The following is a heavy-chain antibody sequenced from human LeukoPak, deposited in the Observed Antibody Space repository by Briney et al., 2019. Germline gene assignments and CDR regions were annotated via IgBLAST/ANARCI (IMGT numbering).Heavy chain of an antibody. J-gene: IGHJ4*02. D-gene: IGHD4-17*01. CDR3: ARGGPPTVTRFDY. CDR1: GGSINNYY. CDR2: IYYSGST. V-gene: IGHV4-59*01. Sequence: SETLSLTCTVSGGSINNYYWSWIRQPPGKGLEWIGYIYYSGSTNYNPSLKSRVTISVDTSKNQFSLNLRSVSAADTAVYYCARGGPPTVTRFDYWGQGTLVTVSS.